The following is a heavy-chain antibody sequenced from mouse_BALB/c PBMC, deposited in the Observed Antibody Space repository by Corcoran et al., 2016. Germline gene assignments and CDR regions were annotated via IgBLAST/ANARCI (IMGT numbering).Heavy chain of an antibody. Sequence: QIQLVQSGPELKKPGETVKISCKASGYTFTNYGMNWVMQAPGKGLKWMGWINTYTGEPTYADDFKGRFAFSLETSASTAYLQINNLKNEDTATYFCANGNYFDYWGQGTTLTDSS. CDR2: INTYTGEP. D-gene: IGHD2-1*01. CDR3: ANGNYFDY. V-gene: IGHV9-3-1*01. CDR1: GYTFTNYG. J-gene: IGHJ2*01.